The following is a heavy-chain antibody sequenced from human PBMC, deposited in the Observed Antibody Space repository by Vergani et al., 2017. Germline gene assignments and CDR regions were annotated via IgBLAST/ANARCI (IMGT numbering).Heavy chain of an antibody. Sequence: QVQLVQSGAEVKKPGASVKVSCKASGYTFTELSMHWVRQAPGKGLEWMGGFDPEDGETIYAQKFQGRVTMTEDTSTDTAYMELSSLRSEDTAVYYCATGRCSSTSCYIPWTRYYYGMDVWGQGTTVTVSS. CDR2: FDPEDGET. V-gene: IGHV1-24*01. D-gene: IGHD2-2*02. J-gene: IGHJ6*02. CDR1: GYTFTELS. CDR3: ATGRCSSTSCYIPWTRYYYGMDV.